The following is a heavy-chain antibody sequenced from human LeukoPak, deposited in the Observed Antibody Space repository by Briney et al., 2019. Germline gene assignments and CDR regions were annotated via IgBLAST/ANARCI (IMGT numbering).Heavy chain of an antibody. V-gene: IGHV3-30-3*01. J-gene: IGHJ6*02. D-gene: IGHD4-17*01. CDR2: ISYDGSNK. CDR3: ARNYGDYDYYYYGMDV. CDR1: GFTFSSYA. Sequence: GGSLRLSCAASGFTFSSYAMHWVRQAPGKGLEWVAVISYDGSNKYYADSVKGRFTISRDNSKNTLYLQMNSLRAEDTAVYYCARNYGDYDYYYYGMDVWGQGTTVTVSS.